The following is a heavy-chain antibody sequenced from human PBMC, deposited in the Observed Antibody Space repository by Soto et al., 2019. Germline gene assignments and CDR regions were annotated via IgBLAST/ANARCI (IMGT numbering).Heavy chain of an antibody. CDR2: IGTAGDT. D-gene: IGHD6-19*01. CDR1: GFTFRNYD. Sequence: EVQLVESGGGLVQPGGSLRLSCASSGFTFRNYDMHWVRQVTGKGLEWVSAIGTAGDTYYPGSVKGRFTISRENAKNSLYLQMNSLRAGDTGVYYCARGPVTSAWELDYWGQGTLVTVSS. CDR3: ARGPVTSAWELDY. J-gene: IGHJ4*02. V-gene: IGHV3-13*01.